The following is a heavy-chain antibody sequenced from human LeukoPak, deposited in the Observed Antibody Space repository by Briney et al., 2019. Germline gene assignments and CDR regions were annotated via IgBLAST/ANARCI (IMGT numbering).Heavy chain of an antibody. CDR2: ISGSGGST. Sequence: GGSLRLSCAASGFTFSSYAMSWVRQAPGKGLEWASAISGSGGSTYYADSVKGRFTISRDNSKNTLYLQMNSLRAEDTAVYYCAKLFNGYSNFDYWGQGTLVTVSS. J-gene: IGHJ4*02. CDR1: GFTFSSYA. V-gene: IGHV3-23*01. D-gene: IGHD3-22*01. CDR3: AKLFNGYSNFDY.